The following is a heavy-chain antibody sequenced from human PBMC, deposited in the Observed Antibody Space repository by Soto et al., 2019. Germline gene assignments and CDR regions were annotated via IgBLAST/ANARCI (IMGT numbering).Heavy chain of an antibody. Sequence: SETLSLTCTVSGASIRSYYWSWLRQSPGKGLEWIGYIYHSGSTNYNPSLTSRVTVSVDTSKSQFSLKLSSVTAADTAVYYCVRRGSVAGTSWFGPWGQGSLVTGSS. J-gene: IGHJ5*02. V-gene: IGHV4-59*08. CDR3: VRRGSVAGTSWFGP. D-gene: IGHD3-10*01. CDR1: GASIRSYY. CDR2: IYHSGST.